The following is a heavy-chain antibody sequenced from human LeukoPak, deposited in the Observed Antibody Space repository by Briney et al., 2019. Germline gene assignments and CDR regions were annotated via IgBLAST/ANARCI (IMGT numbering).Heavy chain of an antibody. CDR3: ARKRESGDYAYDAFDI. J-gene: IGHJ3*02. V-gene: IGHV4-61*02. D-gene: IGHD4-17*01. CDR1: GGSISSGSYY. Sequence: PSETLSLTCTVSGGSISSGSYYWSWIRQPAGKGLEWIGRIYTSGSTNYNPSLKSRVTISVDKSKNQFSLKLSSVTAADTAVYYCARKRESGDYAYDAFDIWGQGTMVTVSS. CDR2: IYTSGST.